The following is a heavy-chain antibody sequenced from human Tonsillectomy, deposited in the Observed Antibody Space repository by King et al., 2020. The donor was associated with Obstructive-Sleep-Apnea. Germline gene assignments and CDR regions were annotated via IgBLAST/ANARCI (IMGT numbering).Heavy chain of an antibody. J-gene: IGHJ3*01. CDR2: IKEDGSQR. V-gene: IGHV3-7*01. CDR3: ARDDTRAMNGWYDALDF. CDR1: GFSLSNYW. Sequence: QLVQSGGGLVRPGGSLRLSCAASGFSLSNYWMTWVRQAPGKGLEWVANIKEDGSQRNYVDSVKGRFTISRDNAKNSLDLQLNSLRAGDTAVYYCARDDTRAMNGWYDALDFWGQGTMVTVSS. D-gene: IGHD6-19*01.